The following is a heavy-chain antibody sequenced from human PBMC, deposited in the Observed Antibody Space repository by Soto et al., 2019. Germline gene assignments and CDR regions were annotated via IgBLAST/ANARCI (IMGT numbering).Heavy chain of an antibody. Sequence: QITLKESGPTLVKPTQTLTLTCTFSGFSLSTSGVGVSWIRQPPGKALEWLALIYWDDDKRYSPSLKSRLTITKDTSKNQVVLIMTNMDPVDTATYYCARLNRYSSGWYDDYWGQGTPVTVSS. CDR1: GFSLSTSGVG. V-gene: IGHV2-5*02. J-gene: IGHJ4*02. CDR2: IYWDDDK. D-gene: IGHD6-19*01. CDR3: ARLNRYSSGWYDDY.